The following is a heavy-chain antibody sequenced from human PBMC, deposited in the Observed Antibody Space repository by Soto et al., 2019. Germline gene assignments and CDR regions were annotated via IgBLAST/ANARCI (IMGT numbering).Heavy chain of an antibody. CDR2: LSGSGGST. D-gene: IGHD3-9*01. Sequence: GGSLRLPCAPSGFTFSSYAMSWVRQAPGKGLEWVSALSGSGGSTYYADSVKGRFTISRDNSKNTLYLQMNSLRAEDTAVYYCAKTYYDILTSPPGYWGQGTLVTVSS. V-gene: IGHV3-23*01. CDR3: AKTYYDILTSPPGY. CDR1: GFTFSSYA. J-gene: IGHJ4*02.